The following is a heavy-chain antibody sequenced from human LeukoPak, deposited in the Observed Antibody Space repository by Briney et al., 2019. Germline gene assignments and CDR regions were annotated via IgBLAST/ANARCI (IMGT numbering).Heavy chain of an antibody. J-gene: IGHJ4*02. Sequence: ASVKVSCKASGYTFTSYDINWVRQATGQGLEWMGWMNPNSGNTGYAQKFQGRVTMTRNTSISTAYMELSSLRPEDTAVYYCARGSSSWYGSDYWGQGTLVTVSS. CDR1: GYTFTSYD. CDR2: MNPNSGNT. CDR3: ARGSSSWYGSDY. V-gene: IGHV1-8*01. D-gene: IGHD6-13*01.